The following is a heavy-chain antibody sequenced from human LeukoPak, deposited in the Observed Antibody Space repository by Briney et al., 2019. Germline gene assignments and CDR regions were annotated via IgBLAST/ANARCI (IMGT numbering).Heavy chain of an antibody. CDR2: ISYSGFT. J-gene: IGHJ6*03. CDR3: AGGPGFWSCYPKFPSFYSYMDV. V-gene: IGHV4-59*01. D-gene: IGHD3-3*01. Sequence: PSETLSLTCTVSGGSISNYYWRWIRQSPGKGLEWIGHISYSGFTKYSPSLKSRMLISLDTSKNQFSLMLNSVTAADTAVYYCAGGPGFWSCYPKFPSFYSYMDVWGKGTTVTVSS. CDR1: GGSISNYY.